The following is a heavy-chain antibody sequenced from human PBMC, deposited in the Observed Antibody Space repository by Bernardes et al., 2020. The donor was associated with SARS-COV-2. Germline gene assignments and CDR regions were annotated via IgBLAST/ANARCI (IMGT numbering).Heavy chain of an antibody. CDR1: GGSFSGYF. V-gene: IGHV4-34*01. J-gene: IGHJ6*03. Sequence: SETLSLTCAVYGGSFSGYFWTWIRQPPGKGLEWIGEINNSGSTNYNPSLKSRVTISVDTSKNQFSLKLNSVTTADTAVYFCARGSKGPRLGYWGYYYMDVWGKGTTVTVSS. CDR2: INNSGST. D-gene: IGHD7-27*01. CDR3: ARGSKGPRLGYWGYYYMDV.